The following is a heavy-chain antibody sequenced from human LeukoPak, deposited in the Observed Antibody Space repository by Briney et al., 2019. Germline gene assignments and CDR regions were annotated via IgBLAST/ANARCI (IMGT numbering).Heavy chain of an antibody. D-gene: IGHD3-22*01. V-gene: IGHV3-7*01. Sequence: PGGSLRLSCAASGFTFSSYWMSWVRQAPGKGLEWVANINQDGSEKYYVDSVRGRLTISRDNAKNSLYLQMNSLRAEDTAVYYCARDLGEHTMIVVVSDYWGQGTLVTVSS. CDR1: GFTFSSYW. J-gene: IGHJ4*02. CDR2: INQDGSEK. CDR3: ARDLGEHTMIVVVSDY.